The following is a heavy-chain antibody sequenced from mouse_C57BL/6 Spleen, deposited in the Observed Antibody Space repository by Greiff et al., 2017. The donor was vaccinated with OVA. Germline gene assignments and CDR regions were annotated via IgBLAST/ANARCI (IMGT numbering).Heavy chain of an antibody. V-gene: IGHV3-6*01. CDR1: GYSITSGYY. Sequence: EVKLVESGPGLVKPSQSLSLTCSVTGYSITSGYYWNWIRQFPGNKLEWMGYISYDGSNNYNPSLKNRISITRDTSKNQFFLKLNSVTTEDTATYYCARNSLITTVVGDAMDYWGQGTSVTVSS. J-gene: IGHJ4*01. CDR2: ISYDGSN. D-gene: IGHD1-1*01. CDR3: ARNSLITTVVGDAMDY.